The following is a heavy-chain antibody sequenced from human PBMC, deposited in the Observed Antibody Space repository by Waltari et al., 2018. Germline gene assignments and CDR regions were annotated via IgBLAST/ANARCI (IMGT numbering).Heavy chain of an antibody. CDR1: GGSAYSTVYY. CDR2: FSFRWNT. V-gene: IGHV4-39*01. CDR3: ARRGYDRLTGGFHSGLDV. Sequence: QLQLQESGPGLVKPSGPVSLTCNVSGGSAYSTVYYWVWLRQPPGKGLEWVGSFSFRWNTYYNRSLRGRVSKLVDKPKKQFFLRLSFVTAADTAVYYCARRGYDRLTGGFHSGLDVWGRGTTVTVSS. D-gene: IGHD2-8*02. J-gene: IGHJ6*02.